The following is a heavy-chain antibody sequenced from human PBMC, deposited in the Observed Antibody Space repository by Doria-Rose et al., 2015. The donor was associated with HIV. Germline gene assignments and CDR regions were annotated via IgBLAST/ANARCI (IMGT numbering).Heavy chain of an antibody. CDR3: ARITSSRWYHKSYFDF. CDR2: IFSDDER. D-gene: IGHD6-13*01. V-gene: IGHV2-26*01. Sequence: QVQLVQSGPVLVKPAETLTLTCTVSGVSLSSPGMGVSWIRQPPGKALEWLANIFSDDERSYKTSLKSRLTISKGTSNRQVVLTMTAMDPVDTATYYCARITSSRWYHKSYFDFWGQGTLVIVSA. J-gene: IGHJ4*02. CDR1: GVSLSSPGMG.